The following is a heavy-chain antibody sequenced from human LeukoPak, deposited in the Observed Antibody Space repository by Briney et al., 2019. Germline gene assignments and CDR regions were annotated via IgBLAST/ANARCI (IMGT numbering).Heavy chain of an antibody. Sequence: GASVKVSCQASGYTFIGCFMHWVRPAPGQGRAGMGWINHNSGSTNYARKFQGRVTITRDKSNSTAYMELSRLRSDDTAVYYCARDRGGGSNFGAFDIWGQGTMVTVSS. D-gene: IGHD1-26*01. V-gene: IGHV1-2*02. CDR2: INHNSGST. CDR1: GYTFIGCF. CDR3: ARDRGGGSNFGAFDI. J-gene: IGHJ3*02.